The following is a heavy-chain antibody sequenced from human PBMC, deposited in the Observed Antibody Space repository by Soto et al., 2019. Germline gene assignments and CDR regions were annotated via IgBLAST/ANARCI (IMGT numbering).Heavy chain of an antibody. Sequence: QVQLQESGPGLVKPSETLSLTCTVSGGSISSYYWSWIRQPPGKGLEWIGYIYYSGSTNYNPSLKSRVPISVDTSKIQLALKLSSVTAADTAVYDGARYGSGSSVWFDPWGQGTLVTVSS. V-gene: IGHV4-59*01. J-gene: IGHJ5*02. CDR3: ARYGSGSSVWFDP. CDR2: IYYSGST. CDR1: GGSISSYY. D-gene: IGHD3-10*01.